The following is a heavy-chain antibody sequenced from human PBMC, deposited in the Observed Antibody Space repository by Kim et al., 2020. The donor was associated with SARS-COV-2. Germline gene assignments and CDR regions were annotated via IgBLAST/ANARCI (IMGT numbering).Heavy chain of an antibody. J-gene: IGHJ3*02. Sequence: RYSPSFKGQVTISADKSISTAYLQWSSLKASDTAMYYCARHSRAFNAFDIWGQGTMVTVSS. V-gene: IGHV5-51*01. CDR3: ARHSRAFNAFDI.